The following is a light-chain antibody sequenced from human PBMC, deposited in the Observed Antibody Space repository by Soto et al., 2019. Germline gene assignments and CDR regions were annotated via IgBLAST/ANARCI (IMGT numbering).Light chain of an antibody. J-gene: IGKJ1*01. V-gene: IGKV1-8*01. CDR2: AAS. CDR1: QGISSY. CDR3: QQYYSYPRT. Sequence: AIRMTQSPSSFSASTGARVTITCRASQGISSYLDWYQQKPGKAPKLLIYAASTLQSGVPSRFSGSGSGTDFTLTISCLQSEDFATYYCQQYYSYPRTFGQGTKVEIK.